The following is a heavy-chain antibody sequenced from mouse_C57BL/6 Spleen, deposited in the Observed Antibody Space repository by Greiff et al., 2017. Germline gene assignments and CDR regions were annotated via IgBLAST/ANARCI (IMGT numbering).Heavy chain of an antibody. Sequence: QVHVKQPGAELVRPGSSVKLSCKASGYTFTSYWMHWVKQRPIQGLEWIGNIDPSDSETHYNQKFKDKGTLTVDKSSSTAYMQLSSLTSEDSAVYYCARDSGLGLFYFDYWGQGTTLTVSS. J-gene: IGHJ2*01. D-gene: IGHD4-1*01. CDR2: IDPSDSET. CDR3: ARDSGLGLFYFDY. CDR1: GYTFTSYW. V-gene: IGHV1-52*01.